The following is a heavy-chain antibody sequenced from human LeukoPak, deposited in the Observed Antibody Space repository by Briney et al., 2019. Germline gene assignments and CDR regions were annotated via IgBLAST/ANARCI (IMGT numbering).Heavy chain of an antibody. CDR3: ARDGTAAGLYFDL. J-gene: IGHJ4*01. CDR1: GFTFTDYW. CDR2: IRQDGSEK. Sequence: GGSLRLSCEVSGFTFTDYWMNWVRQAPGEGPEWVASIRQDGSEKTYVDSVKGRFTISRDNTKNSLSLQLNGLRAENTAVYYCARDGTAAGLYFDLWGQGTLVTVSS. D-gene: IGHD6-13*01. V-gene: IGHV3-7*01.